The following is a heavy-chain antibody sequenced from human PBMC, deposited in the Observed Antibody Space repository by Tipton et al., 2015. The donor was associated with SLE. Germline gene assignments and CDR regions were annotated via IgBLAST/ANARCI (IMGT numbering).Heavy chain of an antibody. Sequence: TLSLTCAVYGGSFCGYHWTWIRQPPGQGLEWIGEIADTGSPNYNPSLKSRATISLDTSKSQFSLILNSLTAAETAVYYCARGPFQRWRPGAHWGQGTLVAVSS. CDR3: ARGPFQRWRPGAH. CDR1: GGSFCGYH. V-gene: IGHV4-34*01. CDR2: IADTGSP. J-gene: IGHJ4*02. D-gene: IGHD6-19*01.